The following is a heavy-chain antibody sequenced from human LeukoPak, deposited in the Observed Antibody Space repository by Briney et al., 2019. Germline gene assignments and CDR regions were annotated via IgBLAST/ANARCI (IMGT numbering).Heavy chain of an antibody. D-gene: IGHD6-13*01. CDR3: ASYQPGIAAAPLGD. Sequence: ASVKVSCKASGYTFTAYAMHWVRQAPGQRLEWMGWINAGNGNTKYSQKFQGRVTITRDTSASTAYMELSSLRSEDTAVYYCASYQPGIAAAPLGDWGQGTLVTVSS. CDR2: INAGNGNT. CDR1: GYTFTAYA. V-gene: IGHV1-3*01. J-gene: IGHJ4*02.